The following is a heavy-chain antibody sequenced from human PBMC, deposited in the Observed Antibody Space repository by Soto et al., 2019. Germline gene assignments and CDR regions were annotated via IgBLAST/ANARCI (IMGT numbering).Heavy chain of an antibody. CDR2: INSDGSST. CDR3: ARDLYAEAAGRQKYYYYGMDV. Sequence: GGSLRLSCAASGFTFSSYWMHWVRQAPGKGLVWVSRINSDGSSTSYADSVKGRFTISRDNAKNTLYLQMNSLRVEDTAVYYCARDLYAEAAGRQKYYYYGMDVWGQGTTVTVSS. CDR1: GFTFSSYW. D-gene: IGHD6-13*01. J-gene: IGHJ6*02. V-gene: IGHV3-74*01.